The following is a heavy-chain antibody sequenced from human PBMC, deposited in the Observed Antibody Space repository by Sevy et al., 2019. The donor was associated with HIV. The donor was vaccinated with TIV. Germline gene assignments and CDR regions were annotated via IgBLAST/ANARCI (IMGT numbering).Heavy chain of an antibody. CDR1: GGSISSYY. J-gene: IGHJ6*03. V-gene: IGHV4-59*01. CDR3: AREEFGVVIMRYYYYYMDV. CDR2: IYYSGST. D-gene: IGHD3-3*01. Sequence: SETLSLTCTVSGGSISSYYWSWIRQPPGKGLEWIGYIYYSGSTNYNPSLKSRVTISVDTSKNQFSLKLSSVTAADTAVYYCAREEFGVVIMRYYYYYMDVWGKGTTVTVS.